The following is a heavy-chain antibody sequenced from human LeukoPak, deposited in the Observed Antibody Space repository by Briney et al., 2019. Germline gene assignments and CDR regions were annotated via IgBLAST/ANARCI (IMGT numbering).Heavy chain of an antibody. V-gene: IGHV3-48*01. CDR3: ARGPGSGHYFDY. J-gene: IGHJ4*02. CDR2: IGIDSGNT. CDR1: GFPFIEYS. D-gene: IGHD2-15*01. Sequence: GGSLRLSCTASGFPFIEYSMNWVRQVPGKGLEWIAYIGIDSGNTKYADSVRGRFTISADKAKNSLYLQMNSLRAEDTAVYYCARGPGSGHYFDYWGQGTLVTVSS.